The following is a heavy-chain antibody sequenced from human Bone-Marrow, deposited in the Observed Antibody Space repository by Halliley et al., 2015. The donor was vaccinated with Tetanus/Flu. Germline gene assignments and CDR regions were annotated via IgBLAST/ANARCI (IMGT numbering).Heavy chain of an antibody. V-gene: IGHV4-34*01. CDR2: TDHRGAS. Sequence: GWFGETDHRGASRYKPPLKGRVTMSVDTPKNQISLNLSPVTAADTAIYYCAKEGRGTKGVDVWGQGTMVTVSS. D-gene: IGHD2-8*01. CDR3: AKEGRGTKGVDV. J-gene: IGHJ6*02.